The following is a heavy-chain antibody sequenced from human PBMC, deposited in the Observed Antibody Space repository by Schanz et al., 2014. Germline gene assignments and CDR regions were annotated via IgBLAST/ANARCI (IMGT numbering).Heavy chain of an antibody. D-gene: IGHD7-27*01. Sequence: VQLAESGGRLVKPGGSLRVSCAASEFNFKDYYMSWLRQAPGKGLEWLSYISSSGDTKYYADSVNGRFTISRDNAKNALYLEMSSLTVEDTAVYYCARENLNWEAFDIWGPGTLVTVSS. CDR3: ARENLNWEAFDI. CDR2: ISSSGDTK. J-gene: IGHJ4*02. CDR1: EFNFKDYY. V-gene: IGHV3-11*01.